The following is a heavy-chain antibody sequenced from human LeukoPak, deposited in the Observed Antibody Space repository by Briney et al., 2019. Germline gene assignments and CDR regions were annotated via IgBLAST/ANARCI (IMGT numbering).Heavy chain of an antibody. CDR2: IRYDGSNK. CDR1: GFTFSSYG. V-gene: IGHV3-30*02. D-gene: IGHD3-10*01. CDR3: AKDGWSRGFGELMWYFDY. Sequence: QSGGSLRLSCAASGFTFSSYGVSWARQAPGKGLEWVAFIRYDGSNKYYADSVKGRFTISRDNSKNTLYLQMNSLRAEDTAVYYCAKDGWSRGFGELMWYFDYWGQGTLVTVSS. J-gene: IGHJ4*02.